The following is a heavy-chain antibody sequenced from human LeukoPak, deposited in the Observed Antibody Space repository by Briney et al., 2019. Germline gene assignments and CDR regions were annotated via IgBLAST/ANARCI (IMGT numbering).Heavy chain of an antibody. Sequence: SETLSLTCTVSGGSISSYYWSWIRQPPAKGLEWIGYIYYSGSTNYNPSLKSRVTISVDTSKNQFSLKLSSVTAADTAVYYCARDGWGYDSSGQGRYYYYYYGMDVWGQGTTVTVSS. CDR2: IYYSGST. D-gene: IGHD3-22*01. CDR1: GGSISSYY. V-gene: IGHV4-59*01. J-gene: IGHJ6*02. CDR3: ARDGWGYDSSGQGRYYYYYYGMDV.